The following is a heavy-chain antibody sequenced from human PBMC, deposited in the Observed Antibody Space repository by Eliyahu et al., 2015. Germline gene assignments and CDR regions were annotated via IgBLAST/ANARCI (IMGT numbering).Heavy chain of an antibody. Sequence: QVQLVQSGAEVKKPGASVKVSCKASGYTFTSYDINWVRQATGQGLEWMGWMNPNSGNTGYAQKFQGRVTMTRNTSISTAYMELSSLRSEDTAVYYCARGDEYRYCSGGSCNYWFDPWGQGTLVTVSS. D-gene: IGHD2-15*01. J-gene: IGHJ5*02. CDR2: MNPNSGNT. CDR1: GYTFTSYD. CDR3: ARGDEYRYCSGGSCNYWFDP. V-gene: IGHV1-8*01.